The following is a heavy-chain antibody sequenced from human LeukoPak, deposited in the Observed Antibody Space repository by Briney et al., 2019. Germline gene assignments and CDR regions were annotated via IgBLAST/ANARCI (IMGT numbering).Heavy chain of an antibody. V-gene: IGHV3-23*01. J-gene: IGHJ4*02. CDR3: ATREYYDGSGYSVY. D-gene: IGHD3-22*01. CDR1: GFTFSSSA. Sequence: GGSLRLSCAASGFTFSSSAMTWVRQVPGKGLEWVSTISPGGDTTFYADSVKGRFTISRDNSKYTLFLQINSLRVEDTALYYCATREYYDGSGYSVYWGQGVLVSVSS. CDR2: ISPGGDTT.